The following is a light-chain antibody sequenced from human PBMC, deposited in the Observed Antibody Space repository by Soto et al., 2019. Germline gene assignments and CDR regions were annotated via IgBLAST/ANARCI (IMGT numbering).Light chain of an antibody. Sequence: EIWMTQSPATLSVSPGERTTLSCGASQSVSSNLAWYQQKPGQAPRLLIYGASTRATGVPARLSGSGSGTEFTLTISSMQPEDFETYYCQQYYSYPWTFGHGTKVDIK. CDR2: GAS. V-gene: IGKV3-15*01. CDR3: QQYYSYPWT. CDR1: QSVSSN. J-gene: IGKJ1*01.